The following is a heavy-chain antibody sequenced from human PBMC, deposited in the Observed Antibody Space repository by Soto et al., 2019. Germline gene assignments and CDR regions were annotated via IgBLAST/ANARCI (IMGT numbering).Heavy chain of an antibody. CDR3: ARVFHSLSYYGAYYSDY. CDR2: LYAGGTT. CDR1: GFTVSNNY. J-gene: IGHJ4*02. D-gene: IGHD1-26*01. V-gene: IGHV3-53*01. Sequence: GGYLRLCCEATGFTVSNNYMSWVLHAPGKGLEWVSVLYAGGTTYYADSVKGRFTISRDTSKNTLSLQMNSLRAEDTAVYYCARVFHSLSYYGAYYSDYWGQGTLVTVS.